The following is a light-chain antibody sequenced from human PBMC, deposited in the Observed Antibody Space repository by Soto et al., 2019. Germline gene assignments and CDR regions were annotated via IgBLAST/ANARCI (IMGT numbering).Light chain of an antibody. V-gene: IGKV3-15*01. CDR3: QQYNNWPPIT. Sequence: EVVMTQSPATLSVSPGERVTLSCRAIVTVSRDLAWYQQKPGQAPRLLIYGASARATGVPARFSGSGSGTEFTLTISSLQSEDFAVYYCQQYNNWPPITFGQGTRLEIK. CDR1: VTVSRD. CDR2: GAS. J-gene: IGKJ5*01.